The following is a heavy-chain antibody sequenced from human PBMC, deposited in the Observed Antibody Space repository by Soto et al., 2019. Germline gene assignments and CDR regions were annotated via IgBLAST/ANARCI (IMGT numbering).Heavy chain of an antibody. Sequence: ASVKVSCKASGYTFTSYAMHWVRQAPGQRLEWMGWFNAGNGNTKYSQKSQGRVTITRDTSASTAYMELSSLRSEDTAVYYCARSIIQRGYYYGMDVWGQGTTVTVSS. V-gene: IGHV1-3*01. CDR2: FNAGNGNT. CDR3: ARSIIQRGYYYGMDV. J-gene: IGHJ6*02. CDR1: GYTFTSYA. D-gene: IGHD5-18*01.